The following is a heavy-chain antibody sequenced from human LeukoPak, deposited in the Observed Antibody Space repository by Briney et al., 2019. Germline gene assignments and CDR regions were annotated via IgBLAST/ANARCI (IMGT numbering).Heavy chain of an antibody. D-gene: IGHD2-2*01. CDR2: IWYDGSHK. V-gene: IGHV3-33*06. CDR3: AKGSLHCSSTSCYAGDAFDI. CDR1: GLTFSNYG. Sequence: GGSLRLSCAASGLTFSNYGMHWVRQAPGKGLEWVADIWYDGSHKYYADSVKGRFTISRDNSKNTLYLQMNSLRAEDTAVYYCAKGSLHCSSTSCYAGDAFDIWGQGTMVTVSS. J-gene: IGHJ3*02.